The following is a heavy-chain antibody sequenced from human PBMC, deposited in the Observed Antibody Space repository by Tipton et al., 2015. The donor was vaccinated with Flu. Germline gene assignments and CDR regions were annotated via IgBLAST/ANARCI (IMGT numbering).Heavy chain of an antibody. CDR1: GYSINSGYY. J-gene: IGHJ4*02. CDR3: ARGSAVFPGALHY. V-gene: IGHV4-38-2*02. Sequence: TLSLTCTVSGYSINSGYYWGWIRQPPGKGLEWIGTISHSGTTYYNPSLKTRVTISVDKSKNEFSLKLSSVTAADTAVYYCARGSAVFPGALHYWGLGKLVTVSS. D-gene: IGHD2-15*01. CDR2: ISHSGTT.